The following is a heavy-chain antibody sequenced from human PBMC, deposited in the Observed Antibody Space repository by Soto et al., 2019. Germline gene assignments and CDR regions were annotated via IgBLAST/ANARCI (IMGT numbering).Heavy chain of an antibody. CDR1: GFTFSSYA. V-gene: IGHV3-23*01. CDR2: ISGSGGST. CDR3: AKDHLTPYAVVVGHNWFVP. Sequence: GESVKLSCAASGFTFSSYAMSWVRQAPGKGLEWVSAISGSGGSTYYADSVKGRFTISRDNSKNTLYLQMNSLRAEDTAVYYCAKDHLTPYAVVVGHNWFVPWGQGTLVTVSS. D-gene: IGHD2-15*01. J-gene: IGHJ5*02.